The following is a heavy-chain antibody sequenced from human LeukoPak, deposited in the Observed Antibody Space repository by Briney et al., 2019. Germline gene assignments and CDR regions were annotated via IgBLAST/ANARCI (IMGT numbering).Heavy chain of an antibody. CDR2: INAGNGNT. CDR1: GYTFTSYA. CDR3: AREYYSYYMDV. V-gene: IGHV1-3*01. J-gene: IGHJ6*03. Sequence: ASVKVSCKASGYTFTSYAMHWVRQAPGQRLEWMGWINAGNGNTKYSQKFQGRVTITRNTSISTAYMELSSLRSEDTAVYYCAREYYSYYMDVWGKGTTVTVSS.